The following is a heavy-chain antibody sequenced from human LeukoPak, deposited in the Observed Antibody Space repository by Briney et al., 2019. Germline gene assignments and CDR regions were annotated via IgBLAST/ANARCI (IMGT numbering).Heavy chain of an antibody. Sequence: PGGSLRLSCAGSGFTFSSYAMSWVRQAPGKGLEWASTISGSGGSTYYADSVKGRFTISRDNSKNTLYLQMNSLRAEDTAVYYCASHWLLPSPVDYWGQGTLVTVSS. CDR2: ISGSGGST. V-gene: IGHV3-23*01. D-gene: IGHD3-9*01. J-gene: IGHJ4*02. CDR3: ASHWLLPSPVDY. CDR1: GFTFSSYA.